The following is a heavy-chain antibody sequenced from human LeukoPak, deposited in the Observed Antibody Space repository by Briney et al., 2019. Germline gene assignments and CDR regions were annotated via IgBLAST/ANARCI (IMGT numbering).Heavy chain of an antibody. J-gene: IGHJ4*02. V-gene: IGHV1-2*06. CDR2: INPNSGAA. CDR1: GYTFTDYY. CDR3: ARASYSNYATYFDY. Sequence: VASVKVSCKASGYTFTDYYMHWVRQAPGQGLEWMGRINPNSGAADYAQEFQGRVTMTRDTSINTVYMELSRLRSDDTAVYYCARASYSNYATYFDYWGQGTLVTVSS. D-gene: IGHD4-11*01.